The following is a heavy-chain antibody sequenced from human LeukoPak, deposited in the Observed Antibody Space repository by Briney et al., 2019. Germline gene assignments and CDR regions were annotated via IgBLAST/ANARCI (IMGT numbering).Heavy chain of an antibody. D-gene: IGHD3-16*01. V-gene: IGHV3-53*01. CDR3: AKDPRMFGGHFDY. CDR2: IYSSGNT. J-gene: IGHJ4*02. CDR1: GFTVSSNY. Sequence: GGSLRLSCAASGFTVSSNYMSWVRQAPGKGLEWVSVIYSSGNTYYADSVKGRFTISRDNSKNTLYLQMNSLRAEDTAVYYCAKDPRMFGGHFDYWGQGTLVTVSS.